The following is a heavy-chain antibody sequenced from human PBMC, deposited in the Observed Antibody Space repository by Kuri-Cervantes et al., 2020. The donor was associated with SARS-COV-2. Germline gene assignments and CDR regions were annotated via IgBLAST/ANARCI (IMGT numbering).Heavy chain of an antibody. CDR1: GYTLTDYY. J-gene: IGHJ6*03. V-gene: IGHV1-2*02. CDR3: ARDFRPKRASYDFWSGFYIGAGDYYYYYMDV. Sequence: ASVKVSCKASGYTLTDYYMHGLRQAPGQGLEWMGWINPNSGNTNYAQKFQGRVTMTRDTSTRTVYMELSRLRSEDTAVYYCARDFRPKRASYDFWSGFYIGAGDYYYYYMDVWGKGTTVTVAS. D-gene: IGHD3-3*01. CDR2: INPNSGNT.